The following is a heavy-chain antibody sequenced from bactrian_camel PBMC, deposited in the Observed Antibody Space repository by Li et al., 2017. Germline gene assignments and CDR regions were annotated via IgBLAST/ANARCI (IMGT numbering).Heavy chain of an antibody. Sequence: VQLVESGGGLVQPGGSLRLSCAASGFTASIVGLSWVRQAPGKGLEWVSGVSDGDGNTYYASSVKGRFAFSRDKAKNTLYLQMNSLKNDDSGVYYCAAEYGGSWSFGYWARGPRSPSP. V-gene: IGHV3S40*01. CDR2: VSDGDGNT. CDR1: GFTASIVG. D-gene: IGHD6*01. J-gene: IGHJ4*01.